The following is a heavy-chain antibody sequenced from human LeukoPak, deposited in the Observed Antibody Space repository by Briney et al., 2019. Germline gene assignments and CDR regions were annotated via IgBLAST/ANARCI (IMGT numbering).Heavy chain of an antibody. Sequence: KTSETLSLTCTVSGGSVSSGGYYWGWIRQHPGKGLKWIGYIYYSGSTYYNPSLKGRVTISVDTSKNQFSLKLSSVTAADTAVYYCARAFPYGDYEKSFDYWGQGTLVTVSS. CDR1: GGSVSSGGYY. CDR3: ARAFPYGDYEKSFDY. D-gene: IGHD4-17*01. J-gene: IGHJ4*02. V-gene: IGHV4-31*03. CDR2: IYYSGST.